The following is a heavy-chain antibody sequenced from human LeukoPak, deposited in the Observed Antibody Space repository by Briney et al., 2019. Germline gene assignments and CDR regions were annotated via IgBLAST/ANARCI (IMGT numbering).Heavy chain of an antibody. CDR1: GYTFTSYG. V-gene: IGHV1-18*01. CDR2: ISAYNGNT. J-gene: IGHJ4*02. Sequence: EVSVKVSCKASGYTFTSYGISWVRQAPGQGLEWMGWISAYNGNTNYAQKLQGRVTMTTDTSTSTAYMELRSLRSDDTAVYYCARAHLKTTVTTTDYWGQGTLVTVSS. CDR3: ARAHLKTTVTTTDY. D-gene: IGHD4-17*01.